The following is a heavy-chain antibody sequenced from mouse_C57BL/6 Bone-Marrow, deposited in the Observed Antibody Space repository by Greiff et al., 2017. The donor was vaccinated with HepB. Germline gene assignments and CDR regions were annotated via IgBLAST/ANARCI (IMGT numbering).Heavy chain of an antibody. J-gene: IGHJ4*01. CDR3: ARKDYDDYAMYY. Sequence: QVQLQQPGTELVKPGASVKLSCKASGYTFTSYWMHWVKQRPGQGLEWIGNINPSNGGTNYNEKFKSKATLTVDKSSSTSYMQLSSLTSEDSAVYYCARKDYDDYAMYYWGQGTSVTVSS. CDR1: GYTFTSYW. D-gene: IGHD2-4*01. CDR2: INPSNGGT. V-gene: IGHV1-53*01.